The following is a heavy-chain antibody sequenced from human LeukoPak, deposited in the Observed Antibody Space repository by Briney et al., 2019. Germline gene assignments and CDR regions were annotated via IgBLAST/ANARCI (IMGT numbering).Heavy chain of an antibody. CDR3: AKGAYDYIEMGYFDY. V-gene: IGHV3-23*01. CDR1: GFSLTNFA. J-gene: IGHJ4*02. Sequence: PGGSLRLSCAASGFSLTNFAMSWDRQAPGKGLEWVSLIIGSSGDTFYADSVKGRFTISRDNSKNRLYLQMSSLRAEDTALYYCAKGAYDYIEMGYFDYWGQGTLVTVSS. CDR2: IIGSSGDT. D-gene: IGHD5-12*01.